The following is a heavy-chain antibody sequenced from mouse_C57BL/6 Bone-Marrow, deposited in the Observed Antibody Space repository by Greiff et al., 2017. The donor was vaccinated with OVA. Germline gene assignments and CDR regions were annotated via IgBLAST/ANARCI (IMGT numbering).Heavy chain of an antibody. Sequence: EVKVEESGGGLVKPGGSLKLSCAASGFTFSSYAMSWVRQTPEKRLEWVATISDGGSYTYYPDNVKGRFTISRDNAKNNQYLQMSHLKSEDTAMYYCAGVSQSYGSVYDWYVGVWGTGTTVTGSS. J-gene: IGHJ1*03. CDR3: AGVSQSYGSVYDWYVGV. V-gene: IGHV5-4*03. CDR2: ISDGGSYT. CDR1: GFTFSSYA. D-gene: IGHD1-1*01.